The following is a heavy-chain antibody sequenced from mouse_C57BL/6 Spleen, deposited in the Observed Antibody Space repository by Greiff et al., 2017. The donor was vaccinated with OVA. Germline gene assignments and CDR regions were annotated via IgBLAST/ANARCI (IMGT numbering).Heavy chain of an antibody. CDR3: ARGGYRKGDDY. CDR2: IDPSDSYT. V-gene: IGHV1-69*01. Sequence: QVQLQQPGAELVMPGASVKLSCKASGYTFTSYWMHWVKQRPGQGLEWIGEIDPSDSYTNYNQKFKGKSTLTVDKSSSTAYMQLSSLTSEDSAVYYCARGGYRKGDDYWGQGTTLTVSS. J-gene: IGHJ2*01. D-gene: IGHD2-14*01. CDR1: GYTFTSYW.